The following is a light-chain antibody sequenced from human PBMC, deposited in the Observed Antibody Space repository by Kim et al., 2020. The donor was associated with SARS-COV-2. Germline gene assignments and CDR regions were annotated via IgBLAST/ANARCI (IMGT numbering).Light chain of an antibody. CDR2: GAS. CDR1: QTVTRNS. J-gene: IGKJ2*01. Sequence: EFVLTQSPGTLSLSPGERATLSCRASQTVTRNSLAWYQQQPGRAPRLLIYGASSRPGGVPDRFSGSGSGTDFTLTISRLEPEVFAVYYWQQYGSSPYTFGQGTKLEI. V-gene: IGKV3-20*01. CDR3: QQYGSSPYT.